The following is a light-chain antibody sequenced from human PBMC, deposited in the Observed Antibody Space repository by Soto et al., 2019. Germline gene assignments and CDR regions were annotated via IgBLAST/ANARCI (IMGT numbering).Light chain of an antibody. CDR3: SSYTSISTYV. Sequence: QSVLTQPASVSGSPGHSITISCTGTSSDVGGYNFVSWYQQHPDKAPKLMIYDVTNRPSGVSNRFSGSKSGNTASLTISGLQAEDEADYYCSSYTSISTYVFGTGTKVPVL. J-gene: IGLJ1*01. CDR2: DVT. CDR1: SSDVGGYNF. V-gene: IGLV2-14*01.